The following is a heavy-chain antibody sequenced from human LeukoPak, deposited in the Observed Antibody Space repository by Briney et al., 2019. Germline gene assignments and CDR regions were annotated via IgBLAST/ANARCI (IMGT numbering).Heavy chain of an antibody. CDR1: GGSISSYY. CDR3: GRRTSYDTLTGYIYWYFDL. J-gene: IGHJ2*01. D-gene: IGHD3-9*01. CDR2: IYTSGST. V-gene: IGHV4-4*07. Sequence: SETLSLTCTVSGGSISSYYWSWIRQPAGKGLEWIGRIYTSGSTNYNPSLKSRVTMSVDTSKNQFSLKLNSVTAADTAVYFCGRRTSYDTLTGYIYWYFDLWGRGTLVTVSS.